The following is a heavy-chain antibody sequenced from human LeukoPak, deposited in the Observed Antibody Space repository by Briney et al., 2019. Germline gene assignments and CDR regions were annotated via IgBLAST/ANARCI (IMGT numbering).Heavy chain of an antibody. V-gene: IGHV3-7*04. J-gene: IGHJ3*02. CDR3: ARDMRGDGFDI. Sequence: PGGSLRLSCAASGFTFSSFWMTWVRQAPGKGLEWVANIRQDGSEKYYVDSVEGRFTISRDNAKKSLFLQMNSLRVEDTAVYHCARDMRGDGFDIWGQGTMVTVSS. CDR1: GFTFSSFW. D-gene: IGHD2-2*01. CDR2: IRQDGSEK.